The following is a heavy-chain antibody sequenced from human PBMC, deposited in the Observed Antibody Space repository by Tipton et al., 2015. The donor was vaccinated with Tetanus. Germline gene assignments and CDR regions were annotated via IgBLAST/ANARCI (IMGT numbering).Heavy chain of an antibody. CDR3: AGVTAQRTELYFDH. Sequence: TLSLTCTVSGDSVSGYYWSWIRQPPGKGLGWIGYVYYTGSTNHNPSLKSRVTISMDRSKNQISLQLTSVTAADTAVYFCAGVTAQRTELYFDHWGQGTLVTVSS. CDR1: GDSVSGYY. V-gene: IGHV4-59*02. J-gene: IGHJ4*02. CDR2: VYYTGST. D-gene: IGHD6-13*01.